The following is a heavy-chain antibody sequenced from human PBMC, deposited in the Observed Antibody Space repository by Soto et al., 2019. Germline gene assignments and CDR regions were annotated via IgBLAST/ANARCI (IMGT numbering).Heavy chain of an antibody. CDR3: SREGDAFDI. J-gene: IGHJ3*02. Sequence: EVQLVESGGGLVQPGGSLRLSCAASGFTFRNVWMHWVRQAPGKGLVWVSRINSDGSATDYADSVKGRFTISRDNAKNTLSLQMNSLRAEDTAVYYCSREGDAFDIWGQGTLVTGSS. CDR2: INSDGSAT. D-gene: IGHD3-10*01. CDR1: GFTFRNVW. V-gene: IGHV3-74*01.